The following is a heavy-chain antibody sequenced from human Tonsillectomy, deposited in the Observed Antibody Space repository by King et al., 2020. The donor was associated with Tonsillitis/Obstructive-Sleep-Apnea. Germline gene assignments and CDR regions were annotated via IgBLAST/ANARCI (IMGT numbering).Heavy chain of an antibody. V-gene: IGHV4-34*01. D-gene: IGHD2-8*01. Sequence: VQLQQWGAGLLKPSETLSLTCAVYGESLSGYYWSWIRQPPGKGLEWIGEINHSGSTNYNPSLKSRVTISVDTSKNQFSLKLSSVTAADTAVYYCARGIVLMVYATFDYWGQGTLVTVSS. CDR1: GESLSGYY. CDR2: INHSGST. CDR3: ARGIVLMVYATFDY. J-gene: IGHJ4*02.